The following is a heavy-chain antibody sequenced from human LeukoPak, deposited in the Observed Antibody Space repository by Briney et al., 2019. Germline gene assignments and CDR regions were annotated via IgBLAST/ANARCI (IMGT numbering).Heavy chain of an antibody. CDR3: ARVYDFWSGYRHFDY. D-gene: IGHD3-3*01. Sequence: ASVKVSCKASGYTITSYGISWVRQAPGQGLEWMGWISAYNGNTNYAQKLQGRVTMTTDTSTSTAYMELRSLRSDDTAVYYCARVYDFWSGYRHFDYWGQGTLVTVSS. J-gene: IGHJ4*02. CDR2: ISAYNGNT. V-gene: IGHV1-18*01. CDR1: GYTITSYG.